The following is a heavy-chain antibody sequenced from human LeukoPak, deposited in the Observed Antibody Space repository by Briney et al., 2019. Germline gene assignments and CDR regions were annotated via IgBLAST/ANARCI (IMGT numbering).Heavy chain of an antibody. V-gene: IGHV1-46*01. CDR2: IIPSDGST. J-gene: IGHJ4*02. D-gene: IGHD3-10*01. CDR3: ARGKVVTMVRGVIITYFDY. CDR1: GYSFTRYF. Sequence: ASVKVSCKASGYSFTRYFIHWVRQAPGQGLEWMGIIIPSDGSTSYAQKFQGRVTMTRDTSTSIVYMELSSLRSEDTAVYYCARGKVVTMVRGVIITYFDYWGQGTLVTVSS.